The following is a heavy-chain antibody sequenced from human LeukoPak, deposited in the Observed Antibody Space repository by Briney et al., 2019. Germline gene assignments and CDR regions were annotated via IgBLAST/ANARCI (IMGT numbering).Heavy chain of an antibody. CDR3: ARGAHVAFDY. V-gene: IGHV4-39*07. J-gene: IGHJ4*02. Sequence: SETLSLTCTVSGGSISSSSYYWGWIRQPPGKGLEWIGSIYYSGSTYYNPSLKSRVTISVDTSKNQFSLKLSSVTAADTAVYYCARGAHVAFDYWGQGTLVTVSS. CDR2: IYYSGST. CDR1: GGSISSSSYY.